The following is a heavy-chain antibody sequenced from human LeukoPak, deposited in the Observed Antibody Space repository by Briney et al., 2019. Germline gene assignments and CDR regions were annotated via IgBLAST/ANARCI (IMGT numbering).Heavy chain of an antibody. CDR3: ARGPLDSFDI. V-gene: IGHV3-48*03. CDR1: GFTFSSYE. J-gene: IGHJ3*02. Sequence: GGSLRLSCAASGFTFSSYEMNWVRQAPGKGLEWVSYISSSGSTIYYADSVKGRFTISRDNAKNSLYLQMNSLRVEDTAVYYCARGPLDSFDIWGQGTMVTVSS. CDR2: ISSSGSTI.